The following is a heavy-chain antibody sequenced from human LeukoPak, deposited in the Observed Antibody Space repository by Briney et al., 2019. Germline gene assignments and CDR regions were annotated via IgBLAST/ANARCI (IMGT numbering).Heavy chain of an antibody. V-gene: IGHV1-69*04. CDR3: ARDLQSYGRYFDL. CDR1: GYTFTGYY. J-gene: IGHJ2*01. D-gene: IGHD3-10*01. Sequence: ASVKVSCKASGYTFTGYYMHWVRQAPGQGLEWMGRIIPILGIANYAQKFQGRVTITADKSTSTAYMELSSLRSEDTAVYYCARDLQSYGRYFDLWGRGTLVTVSS. CDR2: IIPILGIA.